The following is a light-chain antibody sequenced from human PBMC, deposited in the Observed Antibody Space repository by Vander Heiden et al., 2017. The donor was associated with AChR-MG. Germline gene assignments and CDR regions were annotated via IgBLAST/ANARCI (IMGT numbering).Light chain of an antibody. J-gene: IGKJ4*01. Sequence: DIQMTQSPSSLSASVGDRVTITCRASQSINSYLNWYQQKPGKAPKLLIYAASSLRSGVPSRFSGSGSGTDFTLTISSLQPEDFATYYCQQTYSIPLTFGGEAKVEIQ. CDR1: QSINSY. CDR2: AAS. CDR3: QQTYSIPLT. V-gene: IGKV1-39*01.